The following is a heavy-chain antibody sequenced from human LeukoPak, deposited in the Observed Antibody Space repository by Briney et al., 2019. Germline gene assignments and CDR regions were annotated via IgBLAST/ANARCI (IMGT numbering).Heavy chain of an antibody. V-gene: IGHV4-59*08. CDR3: ARARTYSSSWYFDY. D-gene: IGHD6-13*01. CDR2: IYYSGST. J-gene: IGHJ4*02. CDR1: GGSISSYY. Sequence: PSETLSLTCTVSGGSISSYYWSWIRQPPGKGLEWIGYIYYSGSTNYNPSLKSRVTISVDTSKNQLSLKLSSVTAADTAVYYCARARTYSSSWYFDYWGQGTLVTVSS.